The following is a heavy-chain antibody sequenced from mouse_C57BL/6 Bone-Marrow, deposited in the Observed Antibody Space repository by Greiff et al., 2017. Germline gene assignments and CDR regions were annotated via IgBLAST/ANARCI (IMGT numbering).Heavy chain of an antibody. Sequence: QVQLQQPGAELVRPGSSVKLSCKASGYTFTSYWMHWVKQRPIQGLEWIGNIDPSDSETHYNQQFKDKATLTVDKSSSTAYMQLSSLTSEDSAVYYCARSPAYYSNSGFAYWGQGTLVTVSA. D-gene: IGHD2-5*01. CDR3: ARSPAYYSNSGFAY. CDR1: GYTFTSYW. J-gene: IGHJ3*01. CDR2: IDPSDSET. V-gene: IGHV1-52*01.